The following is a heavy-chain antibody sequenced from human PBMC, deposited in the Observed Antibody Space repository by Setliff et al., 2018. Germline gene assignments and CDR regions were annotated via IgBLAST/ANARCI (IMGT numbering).Heavy chain of an antibody. CDR3: ARSYDSGCYHQRDAYDI. CDR1: GYTFTESI. D-gene: IGHD6-19*01. CDR2: TGVYSGNT. J-gene: IGHJ3*02. Sequence: ASEKVSCKASGYTFTESIVSWVRQAPGQGLEWLGWTGVYSGNTYTAQKFQDRITMTTDTTTSTSYMELRILRSDYTAVYYCARSYDSGCYHQRDAYDIWGQGTMVTVSS. V-gene: IGHV1-18*01.